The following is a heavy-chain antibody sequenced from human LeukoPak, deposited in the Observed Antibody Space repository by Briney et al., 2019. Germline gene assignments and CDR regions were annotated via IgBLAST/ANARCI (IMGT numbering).Heavy chain of an antibody. CDR3: ARINGWSGAQYYLDS. V-gene: IGHV4-39*07. CDR1: SGSISSSNYY. CDR2: IYYSGST. D-gene: IGHD6-19*01. J-gene: IGHJ4*02. Sequence: PSETLSLTCIVSSGSISSSNYYWGWIRQPPGKGLEWIGSIYYSGSTYYNPSLKSRVTISIDTSKKNFSLNLSSVTAADTAVYYCARINGWSGAQYYLDSWGQGTLVTVSS.